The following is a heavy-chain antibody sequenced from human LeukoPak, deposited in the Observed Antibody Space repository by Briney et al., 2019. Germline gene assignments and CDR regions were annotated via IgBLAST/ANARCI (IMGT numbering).Heavy chain of an antibody. J-gene: IGHJ6*04. D-gene: IGHD3-10*01. CDR1: GYSINSGYF. CDR2: IFHSGTT. CDR3: ARALRSGSNYFFYGMDV. V-gene: IGHV4-38-2*02. Sequence: PSETLSVTCTVSGYSINSGYFWGWIRQPPGKGLEYIGTIFHSGTTYYNPSLKSRVTISLDTSTNDFSLKLSSVTAADTAVYYRARALRSGSNYFFYGMDVWGKGTTVTVSS.